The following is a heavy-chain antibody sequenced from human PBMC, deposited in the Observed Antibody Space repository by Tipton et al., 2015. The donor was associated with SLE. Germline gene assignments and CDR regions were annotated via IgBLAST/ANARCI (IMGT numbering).Heavy chain of an antibody. CDR3: ARGGAYCGGDCRSLFDY. V-gene: IGHV3-11*01. CDR2: MSSSGSTI. J-gene: IGHJ4*02. Sequence: GSLRLSCAASGFTSSDYYMSWIRQAPGKGLEWISYMSSSGSTIYYADSVKGRFTISRDNAKNSQYLQMNSLRVEDTAVYYCARGGAYCGGDCRSLFDYWGQGTPVTVSS. CDR1: GFTSSDYY. D-gene: IGHD2-21*01.